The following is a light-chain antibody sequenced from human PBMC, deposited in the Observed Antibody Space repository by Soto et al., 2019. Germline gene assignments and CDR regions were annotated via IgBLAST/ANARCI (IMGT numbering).Light chain of an antibody. V-gene: IGKV3-15*01. CDR2: ATS. J-gene: IGKJ1*01. CDR1: RSVDTD. Sequence: EIVMTQSPATLSVSPGDSATLSCRASRSVDTDLAWYQQKPGQAPRLLVFATSARATGVPDRFRGSRSGTDFTLTISSLQPEDSATYYCHQYYNRPPWTFGQGTKV. CDR3: HQYYNRPPWT.